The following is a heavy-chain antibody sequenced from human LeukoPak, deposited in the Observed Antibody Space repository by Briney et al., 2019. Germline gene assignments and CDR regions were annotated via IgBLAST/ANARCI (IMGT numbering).Heavy chain of an antibody. CDR2: ISGSGGST. Sequence: GGSLRLSCAASGLTFSSYAMSWVRQAPGKGLEWVSAISGSGGSTYYADSVKGRFTISRDNSKNTLYLQMNSLRAEDTAVYYCAKWSDSYGSGSSGLFDYWGQGTLVTVSS. CDR1: GLTFSSYA. J-gene: IGHJ4*02. V-gene: IGHV3-23*01. CDR3: AKWSDSYGSGSSGLFDY. D-gene: IGHD3-10*01.